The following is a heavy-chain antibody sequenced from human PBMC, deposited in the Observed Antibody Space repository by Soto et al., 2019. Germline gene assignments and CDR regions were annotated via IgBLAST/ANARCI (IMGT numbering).Heavy chain of an antibody. CDR3: ARGGDLYCSGGSCYSWFDP. Sequence: QVQLVQSGAEVKKPGASVKVSCKASGYTFTGYYMHWVRQAPGQGLEWMGWINPNSGGTHYAQKFQGWVPMTRDTSISTAYMELSRLRSDDTAVYYCARGGDLYCSGGSCYSWFDPWGQGTLVTVSS. CDR2: INPNSGGT. CDR1: GYTFTGYY. J-gene: IGHJ5*02. V-gene: IGHV1-2*04. D-gene: IGHD2-15*01.